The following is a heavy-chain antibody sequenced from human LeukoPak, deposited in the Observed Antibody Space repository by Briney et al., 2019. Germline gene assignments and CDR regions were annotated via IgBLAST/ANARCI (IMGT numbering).Heavy chain of an antibody. CDR1: GFTFSSYW. V-gene: IGHV3-74*01. D-gene: IGHD7-27*01. CDR2: INSDGSRT. CDR3: ARVRTGEWNWFEP. J-gene: IGHJ5*02. Sequence: GGTLRLFCAASGFTFSSYWKHWVRQAPGKGLVCVSRINSDGSRTNYADSVKGRFTISRDNAKNTLYRQMNSLRAEDTAVYYCARVRTGEWNWFEPWGQGTLVTVSS.